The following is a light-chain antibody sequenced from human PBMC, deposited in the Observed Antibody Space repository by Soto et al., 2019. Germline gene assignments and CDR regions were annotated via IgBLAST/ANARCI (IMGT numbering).Light chain of an antibody. CDR3: QHYNSYSEA. J-gene: IGKJ1*01. V-gene: IGKV1-5*03. CDR1: QTISSW. Sequence: DIQMTQSPSTLSRSVGDRVTIICRASQTISSWLAWYQQKPGKAPKLLIYKASTLKSGVPSRFSGSGSGTEFTLTISSLQPDDFATYYCQHYNSYSEAFGQGTKVDIK. CDR2: KAS.